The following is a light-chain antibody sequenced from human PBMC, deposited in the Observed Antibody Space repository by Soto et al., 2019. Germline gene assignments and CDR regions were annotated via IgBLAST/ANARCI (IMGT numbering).Light chain of an antibody. CDR3: QQFGNSPWT. CDR2: GAS. J-gene: IGKJ1*01. V-gene: IGKV3-20*01. Sequence: ETVLTQSPGTLSLSPGQTATLSCRASQSVSSIYLAWYQQKPGQAPRLLIYGASRRATGIPDRFSGSGSGTDFTLTISRLEPEDFAVYFCQQFGNSPWTFGQGTKVDIK. CDR1: QSVSSIY.